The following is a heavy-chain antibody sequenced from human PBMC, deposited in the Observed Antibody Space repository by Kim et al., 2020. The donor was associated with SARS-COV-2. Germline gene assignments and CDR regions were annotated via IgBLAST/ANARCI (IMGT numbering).Heavy chain of an antibody. Sequence: GGSLRLSCAASRFTFPTYHMNWVRQAPGKGLEWVSSISFSGTYIYYADPARGRFTISRDNAKDSLSLQMNSLRAEDTGGYYFARFDGNGLDVWGQGTTV. V-gene: IGHV3-21*01. CDR1: RFTFPTYH. D-gene: IGHD1-1*01. CDR3: ARFDGNGLDV. CDR2: ISFSGTYI. J-gene: IGHJ6*02.